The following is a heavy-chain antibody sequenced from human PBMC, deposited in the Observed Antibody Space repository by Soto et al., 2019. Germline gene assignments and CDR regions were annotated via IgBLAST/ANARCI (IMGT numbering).Heavy chain of an antibody. CDR1: GFTFTDYY. V-gene: IGHV3-72*01. CDR2: IRNKATDYTT. Sequence: GGSLRLSCAASGFTFTDYYIDWVRQAPGQGLEWVGRIRNKATDYTTEWSATVKGRFTLSRDDSKNSVYMVMNSLKTEDTAVYYCGTDSTCSAGSCSDWTWGQGTLVTVSS. CDR3: GTDSTCSAGSCSDWT. D-gene: IGHD2-15*01. J-gene: IGHJ5*02.